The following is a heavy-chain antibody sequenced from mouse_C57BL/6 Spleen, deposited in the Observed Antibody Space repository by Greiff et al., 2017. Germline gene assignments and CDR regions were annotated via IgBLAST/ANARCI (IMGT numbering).Heavy chain of an antibody. J-gene: IGHJ4*01. CDR1: GFSLTSYG. Sequence: VKLVESGPGLVQPSQSLSITCTVSGFSLTSYGVHWVRQSPGKGLEWLGVIWSGGSTDYNAAFISRLSISKDNSKSQIFFKMNSLQADDTAIYYCAGLYYYGSSPQDYWGQGTSVTVSS. CDR3: AGLYYYGSSPQDY. D-gene: IGHD1-1*01. CDR2: IWSGGST. V-gene: IGHV2-2*01.